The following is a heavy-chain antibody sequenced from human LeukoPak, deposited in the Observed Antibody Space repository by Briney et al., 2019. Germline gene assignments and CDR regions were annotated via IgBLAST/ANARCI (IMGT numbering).Heavy chain of an antibody. CDR3: ARVRVRGVMVYYYGMDV. J-gene: IGHJ6*04. CDR1: GFTFSSYG. Sequence: GGSLRLSCAASGFTFSSYGMHWVRQAPGKGLEWVAIIWYDGSNKYYADSVKGRFTISRDNSKNTLYLQMNSPRAEDTAVYYCARVRVRGVMVYYYGMDVWGKGTTVTVSS. V-gene: IGHV3-33*01. D-gene: IGHD3-10*01. CDR2: IWYDGSNK.